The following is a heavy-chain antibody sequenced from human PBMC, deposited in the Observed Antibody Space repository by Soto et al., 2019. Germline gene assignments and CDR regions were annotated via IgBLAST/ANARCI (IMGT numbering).Heavy chain of an antibody. CDR3: ARLRGYSYGDNYYYYYGMDV. Sequence: SETMCLTCGVSGGNISGSNGWSWIRQPPGKGLEWIGYIYYSGSTNYNPSLKSRVTISVDTSKNQFSLKLSSVTAADTAVYYCARLRGYSYGDNYYYYYGMDVWGQGTTVTVSS. D-gene: IGHD5-18*01. V-gene: IGHV4-61*01. J-gene: IGHJ6*02. CDR2: IYYSGST. CDR1: GGNISGSNG.